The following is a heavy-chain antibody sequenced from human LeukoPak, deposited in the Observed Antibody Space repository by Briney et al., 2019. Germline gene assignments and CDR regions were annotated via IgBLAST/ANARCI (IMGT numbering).Heavy chain of an antibody. Sequence: ASVKLSCKASGYTFTGYYMHWVRQAPGQGLEWMGWINPNSGGTNYAQSFQGRVTLTRDTSTSTVYMELSSLRSEDTAIYYCARIRDGYNDAYDLWGQGTGVTVPS. J-gene: IGHJ3*01. D-gene: IGHD5-24*01. CDR2: INPNSGGT. CDR1: GYTFTGYY. CDR3: ARIRDGYNDAYDL. V-gene: IGHV1-2*02.